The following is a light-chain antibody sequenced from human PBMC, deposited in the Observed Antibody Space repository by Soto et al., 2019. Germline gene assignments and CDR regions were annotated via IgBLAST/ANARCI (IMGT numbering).Light chain of an antibody. CDR3: EYYNILTRT. CDR1: QSVSSN. Sequence: EILMTQSPATLSVSPGERATLSCRASQSVSSNLAWYQQKPGQAPRLLTYGAATRATGIPASFSGSGSGTEFTLNIVRLESEDFAIYYCEYYNILTRTCGHGTQVEI. V-gene: IGKV3-15*01. J-gene: IGKJ1*01. CDR2: GAA.